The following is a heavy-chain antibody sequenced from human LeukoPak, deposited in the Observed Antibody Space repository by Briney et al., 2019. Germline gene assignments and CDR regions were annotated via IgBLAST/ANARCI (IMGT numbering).Heavy chain of an antibody. J-gene: IGHJ6*03. V-gene: IGHV4-59*10. CDR3: ARRRRSTSPPYYYYYMDV. D-gene: IGHD2-2*01. CDR2: ISTSGST. CDR1: GGSFSGYY. Sequence: SETLSLTCAVYGGSFSGYYWSWIRQPAGKGLEWIGRISTSGSTNYKPSLKSRVTISVDTSKNQFSLKLSSVTAADTAVYYCARRRRSTSPPYYYYYMDVWGKGTTVTISS.